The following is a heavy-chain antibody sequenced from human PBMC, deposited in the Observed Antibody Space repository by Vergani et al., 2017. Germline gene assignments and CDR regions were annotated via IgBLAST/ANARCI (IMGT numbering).Heavy chain of an antibody. CDR1: GFTFSNYW. CDR2: IKQDGSEK. Sequence: EVQLVESGGGLVQPGGSLRLSCAASGFTFSNYWMSWVRQAPGKGLEWVANIKQDGSEKYYVDSVKGRFTISRDNAKNSLFLEMNSLRFEDTAVYFCTKGSVYYHDSAGHGYDPYTGFDLWGQGTLVTVSS. V-gene: IGHV3-7*03. CDR3: TKGSVYYHDSAGHGYDPYTGFDL. J-gene: IGHJ3*01. D-gene: IGHD5-12*01.